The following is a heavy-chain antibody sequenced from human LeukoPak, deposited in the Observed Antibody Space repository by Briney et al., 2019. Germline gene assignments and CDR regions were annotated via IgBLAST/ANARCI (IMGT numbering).Heavy chain of an antibody. CDR2: IKSKTDGGTT. J-gene: IGHJ4*02. Sequence: GGSLRLSCAASGFTFSNAWMSWVRQAPGTGLEWVGRIKSKTDGGTTDYAAPVKGRFTISRDDSKNTLYLQMNSLITEDTAVYYCTTDRGYSGSYYDNYWRVYSGSYYDNYWGQGTLVTVSS. D-gene: IGHD1-26*01. CDR1: GFTFSNAW. V-gene: IGHV3-15*01. CDR3: TTDRGYSGSYYDNYWRVYSGSYYDNY.